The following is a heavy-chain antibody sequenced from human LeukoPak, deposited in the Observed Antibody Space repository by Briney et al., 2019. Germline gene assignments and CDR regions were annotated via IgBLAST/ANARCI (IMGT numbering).Heavy chain of an antibody. CDR2: IYTSGST. V-gene: IGHV4-61*02. CDR3: ARGPLWYYFDY. D-gene: IGHD2-8*02. CDR1: GGSISSGSYY. J-gene: IGHJ4*02. Sequence: PSETLSLTCTVSGGSISSGSYYWSWVRQPAGKGLEWIGRIYTSGSTNYNPSLKSRVTISVDTSKNQFSLKLSSVTAADTAAYYCARGPLWYYFDYWGQGTLVTVSS.